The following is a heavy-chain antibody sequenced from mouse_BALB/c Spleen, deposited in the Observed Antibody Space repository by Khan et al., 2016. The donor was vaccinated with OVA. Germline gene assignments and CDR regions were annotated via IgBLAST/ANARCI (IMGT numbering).Heavy chain of an antibody. CDR1: GYTFTIYG. CDR2: INTYTGEP. J-gene: IGHJ4*01. CDR3: ARVGYNGTMDY. Sequence: QIQLVQSGPELRKPGETVKISCKASGYTFTIYGKNWVRQAPGKGLKWMGWINTYTGEPTYADDFKGRFAFSLETSASTAYLQINNLKNEDTATYFCARVGYNGTMDYWGQGTSVTVSS. V-gene: IGHV9-3-1*01. D-gene: IGHD2-14*01.